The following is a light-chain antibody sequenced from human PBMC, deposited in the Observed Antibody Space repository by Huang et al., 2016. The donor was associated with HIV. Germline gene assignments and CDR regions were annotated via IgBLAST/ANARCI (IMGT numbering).Light chain of an antibody. CDR3: QQLNSYPLT. CDR2: AAS. V-gene: IGKV1-9*01. CDR1: QGISSY. J-gene: IGKJ1*01. Sequence: IQLTQSPSSLSTSVGDRVTITCRASQGISSYLAWYQQKPGRAPKLLIYAASTLQSGVPSRFSGSESGTDFTLTISSLQPEDFATYYCQQLNSYPLTFGQGTKVEVK.